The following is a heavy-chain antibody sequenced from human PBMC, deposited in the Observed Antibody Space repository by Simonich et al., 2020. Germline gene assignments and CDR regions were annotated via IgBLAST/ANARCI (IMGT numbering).Heavy chain of an antibody. CDR2: IYYSGRT. J-gene: IGHJ4*02. CDR3: ARGGLYFDY. D-gene: IGHD2-15*01. Sequence: QVQLQESGPGLVKPSETLSLTCPVSGGSISSYYWSWIRQPPGKGLEWIGYIYYSGRTNYNPSLKSRVTISVDTSKNQFSLKLSSVTAADTAVYYCARGGLYFDYWGQGTLVTVSS. CDR1: GGSISSYY. V-gene: IGHV4-59*01.